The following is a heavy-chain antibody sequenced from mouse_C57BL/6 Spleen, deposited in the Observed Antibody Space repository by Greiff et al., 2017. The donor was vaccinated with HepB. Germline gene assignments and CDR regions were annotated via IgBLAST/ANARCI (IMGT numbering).Heavy chain of an antibody. J-gene: IGHJ2*01. V-gene: IGHV5-17*01. CDR3: ARHWDGTLFDY. Sequence: DVKLVESGGGLVKPGGSLKLSCAASGFTFSDYGMHWVRQAPEKGLEWVAYISSGSSTIYYADTVKGRFTISRDNAKNTLFLQMTSLRSEDTAMYYCARHWDGTLFDYWGQGTTLTVSS. D-gene: IGHD4-1*01. CDR1: GFTFSDYG. CDR2: ISSGSSTI.